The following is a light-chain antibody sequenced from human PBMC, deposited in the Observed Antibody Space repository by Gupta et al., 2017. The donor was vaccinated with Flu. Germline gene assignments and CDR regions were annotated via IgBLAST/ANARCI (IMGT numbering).Light chain of an antibody. CDR3: VVYLGSGVWV. CDR1: SGSVSTSHH. J-gene: IGLJ3*02. CDR2: GTH. V-gene: IGLV8-61*01. Sequence: QNVMTHESSFSLSPGGTATVTCALKSGSVSTSHHPRWYPQNTGQAPRTLIYGTHIRSSGVPDRFSGSILGDKAALTITGAQTDDESFYYCVVYLGSGVWVFGGGTKVTVL.